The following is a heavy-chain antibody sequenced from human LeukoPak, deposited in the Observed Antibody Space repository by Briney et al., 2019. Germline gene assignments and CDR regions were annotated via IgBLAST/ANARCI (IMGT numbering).Heavy chain of an antibody. CDR2: ISYDGSTT. D-gene: IGHD3-16*01. CDR1: GFTFSSYG. Sequence: GRSLRLSCAASGFTFSSYGMHWVRQAPGKGLVWVSRISYDGSTTNYADSVKGRFTISRDNAKNTLYLQMNSLRAEDTAVYYCARVIRHFDYWGQGTPVTVSS. CDR3: ARVIRHFDY. J-gene: IGHJ4*02. V-gene: IGHV3-74*01.